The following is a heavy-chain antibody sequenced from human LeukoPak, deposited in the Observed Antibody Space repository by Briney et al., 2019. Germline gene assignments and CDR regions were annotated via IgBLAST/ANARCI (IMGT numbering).Heavy chain of an antibody. CDR1: GLTFSSYG. CDR3: ARGETSSWYERNNPGNDY. D-gene: IGHD6-13*01. Sequence: GGSLRLSCAASGLTFSSYGMHWVRQAPGKGLEWVAVIWYDGSNKYYADSVKGRFTISRDNSKNTLYLQMNSLRAEDTAVYYCARGETSSWYERNNPGNDYWGQGTLVTVSS. CDR2: IWYDGSNK. J-gene: IGHJ4*02. V-gene: IGHV3-33*08.